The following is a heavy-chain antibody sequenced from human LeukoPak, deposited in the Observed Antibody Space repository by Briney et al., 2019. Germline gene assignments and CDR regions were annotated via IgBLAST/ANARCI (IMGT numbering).Heavy chain of an antibody. CDR1: GFAFSSYA. D-gene: IGHD4-23*01. CDR3: AKEGIHDYGGTFDY. CDR2: ISGSGGST. Sequence: GGSLRLSCAASGFAFSSYAMSWVRQAPGKGLEWVSAISGSGGSTYYADSVKGRFTISRDNSKNTLYLQMNSLRAEDMAVYYCAKEGIHDYGGTFDYWGQGTLVTVSS. J-gene: IGHJ4*02. V-gene: IGHV3-23*01.